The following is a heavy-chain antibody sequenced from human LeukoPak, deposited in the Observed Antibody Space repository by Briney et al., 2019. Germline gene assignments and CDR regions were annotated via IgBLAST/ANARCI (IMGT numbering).Heavy chain of an antibody. Sequence: GGSLRLSCAASGFTVSSNYMSWVRQAPGKGLEWVSVIYSGGSTYYADSVKGRFTISRDNSKNTLYLQMNSLRAEDTAVYYCARDSSGYYYDYWGQGTLVTVSS. CDR2: IYSGGST. J-gene: IGHJ4*02. CDR3: ARDSSGYYYDY. V-gene: IGHV3-53*01. D-gene: IGHD3-22*01. CDR1: GFTVSSNY.